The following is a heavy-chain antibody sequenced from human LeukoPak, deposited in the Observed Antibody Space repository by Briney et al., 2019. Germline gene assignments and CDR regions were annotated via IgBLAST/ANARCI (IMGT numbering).Heavy chain of an antibody. V-gene: IGHV3-23*01. J-gene: IGHJ4*02. CDR2: ISGSGGST. Sequence: TGGSLRLSCAASGFTLSSYAMSWVRQAPGKGLEWVSAISGSGGSTYYADSVKGRFTISRDDAKNSLYLQMNSLRVEDTAIYYCARIRGVWLYDSWGQGTLVTVSS. CDR1: GFTLSSYA. D-gene: IGHD3-22*01. CDR3: ARIRGVWLYDS.